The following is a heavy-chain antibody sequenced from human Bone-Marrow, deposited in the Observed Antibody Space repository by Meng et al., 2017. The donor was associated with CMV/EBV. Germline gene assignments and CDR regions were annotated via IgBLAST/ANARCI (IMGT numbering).Heavy chain of an antibody. CDR2: ISGTSSYI. D-gene: IGHD3-3*01. CDR1: GFTFSSYS. Sequence: GESLKISCAASGFTFSSYSMNWVRRAPGKGLEWVSSISGTSSYIYYADSVKGRFTISRDNAKNSLYLQMNSLRAEDTAVYYCASYDFWSGYDYWGQGTLVTVSS. V-gene: IGHV3-21*01. CDR3: ASYDFWSGYDY. J-gene: IGHJ4*02.